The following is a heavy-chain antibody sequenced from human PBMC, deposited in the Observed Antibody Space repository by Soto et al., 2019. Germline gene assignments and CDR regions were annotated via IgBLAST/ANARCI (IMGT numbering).Heavy chain of an antibody. D-gene: IGHD5-18*01. V-gene: IGHV3-30*18. CDR2: ISYDGSNK. CDR1: GFTFSSYG. J-gene: IGHJ5*02. Sequence: GGSLRLSCEASGFTFSSYGMHWVRQAPGKVLDWVALISYDGSNKYYADSVKGRFTISIDISKITLYLQMNSLRADDTAVYYCAKDSGRGYNYGQHWFGPWGQGTLVTVPQ. CDR3: AKDSGRGYNYGQHWFGP.